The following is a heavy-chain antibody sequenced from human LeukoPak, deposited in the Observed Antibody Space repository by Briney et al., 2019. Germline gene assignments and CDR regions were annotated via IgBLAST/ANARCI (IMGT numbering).Heavy chain of an antibody. V-gene: IGHV3-30*04. CDR3: ARDLGQQPNWFDP. CDR1: GFTFSSYA. J-gene: IGHJ5*02. CDR2: ISYDGSNK. Sequence: GRSLRLSCAASGFTFSSYAMHWVRQAPGKGLEWVAVISYDGSNKYYADSVKGRFTISRDNAKNSLYLQMNSLRAEDTAVYYCARDLGQQPNWFDPWGQGTLVTVSS. D-gene: IGHD6-13*01.